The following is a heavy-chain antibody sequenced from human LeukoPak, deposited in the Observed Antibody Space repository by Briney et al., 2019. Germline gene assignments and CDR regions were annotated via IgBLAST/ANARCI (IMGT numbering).Heavy chain of an antibody. J-gene: IGHJ4*02. V-gene: IGHV1-18*01. CDR2: ISAYNGNT. CDR1: GYTFTSYG. D-gene: IGHD5-18*01. Sequence: ASVKVSCKASGYTFTSYGISWVRQAPGQGLEWMGWISAYNGNTNYAQKLQGRVAMTTDTSTSTAYMELRSLRSDDTAVYHCTRLARINDRSPMDTAMVSVPDYWGQGTLVTVSS. CDR3: TRLARINDRSPMDTAMVSVPDY.